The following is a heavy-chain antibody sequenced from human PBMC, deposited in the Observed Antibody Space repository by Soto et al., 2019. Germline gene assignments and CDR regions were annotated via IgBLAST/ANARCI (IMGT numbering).Heavy chain of an antibody. Sequence: DVQLLESGGGLAQRGGSLRLSCAASGFSFSTCGMTWVRQAPGKGLEWVSYGGSGGSTYYADSVKGRFTISRDNSKNTLYLQMNSLRAEDTAVYYCVKFRGRAYHYYYMDVWGNGTTVTVSS. V-gene: IGHV3-23*01. D-gene: IGHD3-16*01. CDR2: YGGSGGST. J-gene: IGHJ6*03. CDR1: GFSFSTCG. CDR3: VKFRGRAYHYYYMDV.